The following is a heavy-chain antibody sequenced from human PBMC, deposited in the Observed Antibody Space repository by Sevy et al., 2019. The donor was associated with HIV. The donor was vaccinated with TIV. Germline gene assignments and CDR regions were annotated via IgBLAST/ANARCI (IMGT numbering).Heavy chain of an antibody. D-gene: IGHD3-22*01. CDR2: FDPEDGET. J-gene: IGHJ4*02. CDR3: ATDSVLLKGRYYDSSGYYLHY. Sequence: ASVKVSCKVSGYIFTELSMHWVRQAPGKGLEWMGGFDPEDGETIYAQKFQGRVTMTEDTSTDTAYMDLSSLGSEDMAVYYCATDSVLLKGRYYDSSGYYLHYWGQGTLVTVSS. V-gene: IGHV1-24*01. CDR1: GYIFTELS.